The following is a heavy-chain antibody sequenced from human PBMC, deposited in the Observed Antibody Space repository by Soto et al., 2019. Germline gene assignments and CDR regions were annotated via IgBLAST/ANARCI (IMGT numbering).Heavy chain of an antibody. CDR1: GLTFSSYS. CDR3: AKKANSGPGRQYFDN. Sequence: GGSMRLSCAASGLTFSSYSMSWVRQAPGKGLEWVSGFRTGGDDATPHYADSVKGRLTISRDNSKNMLFLQMDSLRAEDTAIYYCAKKANSGPGRQYFDNWGRGTLVTVSS. D-gene: IGHD3-10*01. CDR2: FRTGGDDATP. J-gene: IGHJ4*01. V-gene: IGHV3-23*01.